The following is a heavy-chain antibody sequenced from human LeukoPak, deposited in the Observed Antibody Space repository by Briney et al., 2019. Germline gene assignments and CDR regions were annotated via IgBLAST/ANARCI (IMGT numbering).Heavy chain of an antibody. V-gene: IGHV4-61*02. CDR1: GGSISSGSYY. CDR2: IYSSGST. Sequence: SETLSLTCTVSGGSISSGSYYWNWIRQPAGKGLEWIGRIYSSGSTNYDPSLKSRVTISVDTSKNQFSLKLSSVTAADTAVYYCAREGLNMVRGVIPKEAWGWFDPWGQGTLVTVSS. D-gene: IGHD3-10*01. J-gene: IGHJ5*02. CDR3: AREGLNMVRGVIPKEAWGWFDP.